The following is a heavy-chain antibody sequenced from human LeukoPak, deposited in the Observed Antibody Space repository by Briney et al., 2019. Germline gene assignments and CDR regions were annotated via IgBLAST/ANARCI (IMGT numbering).Heavy chain of an antibody. CDR3: VVGGSPGY. Sequence: GGSMSLSCAASGLAFSAYKMHWVRQAPRKGLVWVSRISTDGYTTDYADFVQGRFTASRDNTKNTWSLEMNSLRAEDTAVYYCVVGGSPGYWGQGTLVTVSS. J-gene: IGHJ4*02. CDR2: ISTDGYTT. D-gene: IGHD2-15*01. V-gene: IGHV3-74*01. CDR1: GLAFSAYK.